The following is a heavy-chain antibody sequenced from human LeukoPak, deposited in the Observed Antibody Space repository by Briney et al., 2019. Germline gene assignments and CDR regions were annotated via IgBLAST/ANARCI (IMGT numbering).Heavy chain of an antibody. CDR3: ARRPEIIGYDFGSLGYYFDY. Sequence: PSETLSLTCTVSGGSISSSSYYWGWIRQPPGEGLEWIGSIFYSGSTYYNPSLKGRVTISVDTSKNQFSLRLSSVTAADTAVYYCARRPEIIGYDFGSLGYYFDYWGQGTLVSVSS. J-gene: IGHJ4*02. V-gene: IGHV4-39*01. CDR1: GGSISSSSYY. D-gene: IGHD5-12*01. CDR2: IFYSGST.